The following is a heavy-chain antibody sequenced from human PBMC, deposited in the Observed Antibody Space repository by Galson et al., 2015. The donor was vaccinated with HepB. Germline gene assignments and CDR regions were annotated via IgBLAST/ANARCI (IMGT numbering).Heavy chain of an antibody. CDR3: ARGRPCSSTSCFPFDAFHI. J-gene: IGHJ3*02. CDR1: GYTFTNYD. V-gene: IGHV1-8*01. Sequence: SVKVSCKASGYTFTNYDINWVRQATGQGLEWMGWMNPNSGTTGHAQKFQGRLTMTRSTSISTAYMELSSLRSEDTAVYYCARGRPCSSTSCFPFDAFHIWGQGTVVTVSS. CDR2: MNPNSGTT. D-gene: IGHD2-2*01.